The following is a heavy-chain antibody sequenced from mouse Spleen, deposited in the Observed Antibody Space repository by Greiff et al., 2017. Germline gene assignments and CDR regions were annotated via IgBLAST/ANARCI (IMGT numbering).Heavy chain of an antibody. Sequence: VMLVESGAELARPGASVKMSCKASGYTFTSYTMHWVKQRPGQGLEWIGYINPSSGYTKYNQKFKDKVTLTADKSSSTAYMQLSSLTSEDSAVYYCDYGNYFDYWGQGTTLTVSS. D-gene: IGHD2-1*01. CDR2: INPSSGYT. CDR3: DYGNYFDY. J-gene: IGHJ2*01. V-gene: IGHV1-4*01. CDR1: GYTFTSYT.